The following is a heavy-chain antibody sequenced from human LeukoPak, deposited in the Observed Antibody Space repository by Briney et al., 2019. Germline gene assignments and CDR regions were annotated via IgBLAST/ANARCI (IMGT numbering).Heavy chain of an antibody. D-gene: IGHD3-9*01. CDR1: GASISAYS. CDR2: IHYSGNT. J-gene: IGHJ4*02. Sequence: PSETLSLTCTVSGASISAYSWSWIRQPPGKGLQWIGCIHYSGNTHCNPSLESRVTLSVDTSKNQFSLKLSSVTAADTAVYYCARHGRESRYFDWLLYYIDHWGQGALVTVSS. CDR3: ARHGRESRYFDWLLYYIDH. V-gene: IGHV4-59*08.